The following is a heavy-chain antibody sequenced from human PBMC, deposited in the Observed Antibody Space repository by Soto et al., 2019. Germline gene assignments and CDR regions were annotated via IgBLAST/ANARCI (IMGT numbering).Heavy chain of an antibody. J-gene: IGHJ5*02. CDR3: ARRTPLYASESSRFDP. V-gene: IGHV4-39*01. D-gene: IGHD3-10*01. CDR1: GGSITNNDYY. CDR2: IHYSGGA. Sequence: SETLSLTCIVSGGSITNNDYYRGRIRRPPGKGLEWIGTIHYSGGASYNPSLKSRVIISADTSKNQFSLRLSSVTAADTAVYYCARRTPLYASESSRFDPWGQGALVTVSS.